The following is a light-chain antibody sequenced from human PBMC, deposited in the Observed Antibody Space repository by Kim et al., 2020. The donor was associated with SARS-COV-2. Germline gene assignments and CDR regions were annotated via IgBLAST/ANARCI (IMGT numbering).Light chain of an antibody. CDR3: SSYTSSTTWV. CDR1: SRDIGSYNY. V-gene: IGLV2-14*01. CDR2: EVT. Sequence: GQSITISCTGTSRDIGSYNYVSWYQQHPDKAPKLMIYEVTNRPSGVSNRFSGSKSGNTASLTISGLQAEDEADYYCSSYTSSTTWVFGGGTQLTVL. J-gene: IGLJ3*02.